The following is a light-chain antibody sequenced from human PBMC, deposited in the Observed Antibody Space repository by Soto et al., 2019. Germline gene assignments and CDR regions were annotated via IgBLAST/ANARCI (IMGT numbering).Light chain of an antibody. CDR2: EVS. CDR1: SSDIGDYTH. V-gene: IGLV2-14*01. CDR3: CSYTSISTSAV. Sequence: QSVLTQPASVSGSPGQSITISCTGTSSDIGDYTHVSWYQQHPGKAPKLIIYEVSDRPSGVSNRFSGSKSGNTASLTISGLQTEHEADYYCCSYTSISTSAVFGGGAKLPVL. J-gene: IGLJ2*01.